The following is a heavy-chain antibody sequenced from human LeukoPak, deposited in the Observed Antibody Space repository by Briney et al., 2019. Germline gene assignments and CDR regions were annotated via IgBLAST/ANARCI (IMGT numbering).Heavy chain of an antibody. CDR1: GFTFTDYG. J-gene: IGHJ4*02. Sequence: GGSLRLSCAASGFTFTDYGMHWVRQAPGKGLEWVAVISYDGTNKYYADSVKGRFTISRDSSKNTLHLQMNSLRAEDTAVYYCAKDDRGNEAPFDYWGQGTLVTVSS. CDR2: ISYDGTNK. V-gene: IGHV3-30*18. CDR3: AKDDRGNEAPFDY.